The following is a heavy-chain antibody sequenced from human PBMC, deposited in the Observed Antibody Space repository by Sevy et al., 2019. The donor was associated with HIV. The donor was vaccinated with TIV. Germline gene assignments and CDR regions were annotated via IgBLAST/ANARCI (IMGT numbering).Heavy chain of an antibody. CDR3: AKDRLGSGWYWVY. CDR1: GFTFSSYA. Sequence: GGCLRLSCAASGFTFSSYAMSWVRQAPGKGLEWVSAISGSGGSTYYSDSVKGRFTISRDNSKNTLYLQMNSLRAEDTAVYYCAKDRLGSGWYWVYWGQGTLVTVSS. CDR2: ISGSGGST. J-gene: IGHJ4*02. D-gene: IGHD6-19*01. V-gene: IGHV3-23*01.